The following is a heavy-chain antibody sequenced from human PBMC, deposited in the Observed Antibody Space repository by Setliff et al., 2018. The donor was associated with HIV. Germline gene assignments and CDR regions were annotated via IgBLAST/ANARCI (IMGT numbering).Heavy chain of an antibody. CDR2: IDHSGGP. J-gene: IGHJ4*02. D-gene: IGHD5-12*01. CDR3: ARGPVSGYDRGWVDS. CDR1: GSSFNNYY. V-gene: IGHV4-34*01. Sequence: SETLSLTCAVYGSSFNNYYWGWIRQSPGKGLEWIGEIDHSGGPNYKSSLKSRVTITIDTSKNQFSLKVTSVTAADTAIYYCARGPVSGYDRGWVDSWGQGTQGTVSS.